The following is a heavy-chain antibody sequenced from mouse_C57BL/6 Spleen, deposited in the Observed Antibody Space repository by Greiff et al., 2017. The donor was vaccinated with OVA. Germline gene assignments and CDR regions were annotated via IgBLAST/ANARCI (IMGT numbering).Heavy chain of an antibody. CDR3: ARAAGKDPDY. J-gene: IGHJ2*01. V-gene: IGHV1-59*01. CDR1: GYTFTSYW. Sequence: QVQLQQPGAELVRPGTSVKLSCKASGYTFTSYWMHWVKQRPGQGLEWIGVIDPSDSYTNYNQKFKGKATLTADTSSSTAYMQLSSLTSEDSAVYYGARAAGKDPDYWGQGTTLTVSS. CDR2: IDPSDSYT. D-gene: IGHD4-1*01.